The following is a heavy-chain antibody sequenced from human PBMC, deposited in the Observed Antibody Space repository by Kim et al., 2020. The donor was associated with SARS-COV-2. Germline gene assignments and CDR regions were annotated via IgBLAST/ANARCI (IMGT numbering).Heavy chain of an antibody. CDR1: GGSVSSGSYY. D-gene: IGHD3-10*01. V-gene: IGHV4-61*01. CDR2: IHYSGST. Sequence: SETLSLTCTVSGGSVSSGSYYWSWIRQPPGKGLEWIGYIHYSGSTNYNSSRKRRVTISEDTSKNQSSLKRGSVTAAETAVYYCARFPIGRYDGSGSHDYWGQGTLVTVSS. CDR3: ARFPIGRYDGSGSHDY. J-gene: IGHJ4*02.